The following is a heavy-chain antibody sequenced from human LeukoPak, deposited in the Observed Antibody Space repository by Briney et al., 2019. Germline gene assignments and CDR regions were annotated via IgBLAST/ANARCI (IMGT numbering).Heavy chain of an antibody. Sequence: GGSLRLSCAASGFTFSSYAMSWVRQAPGKGLEWVAGISGSGDSTDYADSVKGRFTISRDNSKNTLYLQMNSLRAEDTAVYYCAITYYYDSSGYLGYWGQGTLVTVSS. CDR1: GFTFSSYA. J-gene: IGHJ4*02. V-gene: IGHV3-23*01. CDR2: ISGSGDST. CDR3: AITYYYDSSGYLGY. D-gene: IGHD3-22*01.